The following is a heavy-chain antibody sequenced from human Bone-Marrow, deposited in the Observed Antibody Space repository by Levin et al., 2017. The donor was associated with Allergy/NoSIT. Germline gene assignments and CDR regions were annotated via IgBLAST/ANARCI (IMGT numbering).Heavy chain of an antibody. V-gene: IGHV3-49*03. CDR1: GFTFGDYA. CDR2: IRSKAYGGTT. Sequence: PGGSLRLSCTASGFTFGDYAMSWFRQAPGKGLEWVGFIRSKAYGGTTEYAASVKGRFTISRDDSKSIAYLQMNSLKTEDTAVYYCTRRCDYGGNTADAFDIWGQGTMVTVSS. J-gene: IGHJ3*02. D-gene: IGHD4-23*01. CDR3: TRRCDYGGNTADAFDI.